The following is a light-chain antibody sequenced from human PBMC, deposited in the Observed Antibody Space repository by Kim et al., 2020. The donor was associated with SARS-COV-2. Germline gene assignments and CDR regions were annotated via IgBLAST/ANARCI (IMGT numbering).Light chain of an antibody. Sequence: EIVMTQSPATLSVSPGERATLSCRASQSVSSNLAWYHQQPGQAPRLLIYGASTRATGIPARFSGSGSGTEFTLTISSLQSEDVGVYYCQQDNNWPPLTLGGGTKVDIK. V-gene: IGKV3-15*01. J-gene: IGKJ4*01. CDR1: QSVSSN. CDR2: GAS. CDR3: QQDNNWPPLT.